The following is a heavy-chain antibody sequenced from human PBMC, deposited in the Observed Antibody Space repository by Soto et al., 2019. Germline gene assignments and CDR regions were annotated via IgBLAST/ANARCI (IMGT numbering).Heavy chain of an antibody. CDR3: AKVIVLGASTLEY. J-gene: IGHJ4*02. CDR2: ISGSTGTT. D-gene: IGHD6-6*01. CDR1: GFMFNHYA. Sequence: EQVLESGGGLVQPGGSLRLSCEASGFMFNHYAMAWVRQTPGKGLEWVSVISGSTGTTYYADSVKGRFTISRDNYKNTVYIQMNSLRVEDSALYSCAKVIVLGASTLEYWGPGTRVTVSS. V-gene: IGHV3-23*01.